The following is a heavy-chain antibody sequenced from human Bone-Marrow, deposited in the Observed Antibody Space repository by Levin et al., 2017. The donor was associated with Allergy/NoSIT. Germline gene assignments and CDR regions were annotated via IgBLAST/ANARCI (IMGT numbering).Heavy chain of an antibody. D-gene: IGHD3-22*01. Sequence: PSETLSLTCTVSGGSISSSSYYWGWIRQPPGKGLEWIGSIYYSGSTYYNPSLKSRVTISVDTSKNQFSLKLSSVTAADTAVYYCARLYYYDSSGYDKDYFDYWGQGTLVTVSS. CDR1: GGSISSSSYY. J-gene: IGHJ4*02. CDR2: IYYSGST. CDR3: ARLYYYDSSGYDKDYFDY. V-gene: IGHV4-39*01.